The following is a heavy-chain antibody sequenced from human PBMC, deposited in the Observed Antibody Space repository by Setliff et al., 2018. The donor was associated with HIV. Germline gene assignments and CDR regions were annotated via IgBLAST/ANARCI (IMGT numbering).Heavy chain of an antibody. V-gene: IGHV4-31*01. J-gene: IGHJ4*02. CDR2: IYFSGSA. CDR1: GDSITSGNFF. Sequence: SETLSLTCTVSGDSITSGNFFWSWIRQSPGKGLEWIGYIYFSGSATHNPTLKSPVSTSVDTSKNQFYLTITSVTAADTAVYYCARGRVFCDGDSCYHFDYWGRGILVTVSS. D-gene: IGHD2-21*02. CDR3: ARGRVFCDGDSCYHFDY.